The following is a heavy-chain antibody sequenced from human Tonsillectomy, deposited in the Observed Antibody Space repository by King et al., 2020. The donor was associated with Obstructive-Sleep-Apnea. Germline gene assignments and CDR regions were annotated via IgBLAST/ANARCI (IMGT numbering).Heavy chain of an antibody. J-gene: IGHJ4*02. CDR3: GGKNMVRGVVDY. D-gene: IGHD3-10*01. CDR2: ISSSSSTI. Sequence: VQLVESGGGLVQPGGSLRLSCAASGFTFSSYSMNWVRQAPGKGLEWVSYISSSSSTIYYAYSVKGRFTISRDNAKNSLYLQMNSLRAEDTAVYYCGGKNMVRGVVDYWGQGTLVTVSS. V-gene: IGHV3-48*01. CDR1: GFTFSSYS.